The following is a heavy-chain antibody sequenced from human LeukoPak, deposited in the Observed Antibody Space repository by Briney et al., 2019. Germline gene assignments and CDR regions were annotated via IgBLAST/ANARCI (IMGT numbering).Heavy chain of an antibody. CDR1: GGSISSYY. CDR2: IYYSGST. CDR3: ARRAGYQLLLRWFDP. J-gene: IGHJ5*02. Sequence: PSETLSLTCTVSGGSISSYYWSWIRQPPGKGLEWIGYIYYSGSTNYNPSLKSRVTISVDTSKNQFSLKLSSVTAADTAVYYCARRAGYQLLLRWFDPWGQGTLVTVSS. D-gene: IGHD2-2*01. V-gene: IGHV4-59*12.